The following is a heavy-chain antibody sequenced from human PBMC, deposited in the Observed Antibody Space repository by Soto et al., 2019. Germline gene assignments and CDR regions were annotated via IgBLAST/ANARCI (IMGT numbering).Heavy chain of an antibody. V-gene: IGHV1-8*01. J-gene: IGHJ4*02. CDR3: ARMGAYGGSSAGFDY. D-gene: IGHD6-13*01. CDR2: MNPNSGNT. Sequence: ASVKVSGKASGYTFTSYDINWVRQATGQGLEWMGWMNPNSGNTGYAQKFQGRVTMTRNTSISTAYRELSSPRSEETSVYYCARMGAYGGSSAGFDYWGQGTLVTVPP. CDR1: GYTFTSYD.